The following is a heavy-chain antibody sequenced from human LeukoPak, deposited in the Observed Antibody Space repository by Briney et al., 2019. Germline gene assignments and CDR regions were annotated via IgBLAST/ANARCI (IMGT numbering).Heavy chain of an antibody. V-gene: IGHV3-7*03. D-gene: IGHD6-25*01. J-gene: IGHJ4*02. CDR3: GRRLAAPAAY. Sequence: PGGSLRLSCATSGFTLSNVWMSWVRQAPGKGLEWVGNIRGDGSVKFYLDSVKGRFTISRDNTNSVPLQMNNLKAEDTAVYYCGRRLAAPAAYWGQGTLVIVPS. CDR2: IRGDGSVK. CDR1: GFTLSNVW.